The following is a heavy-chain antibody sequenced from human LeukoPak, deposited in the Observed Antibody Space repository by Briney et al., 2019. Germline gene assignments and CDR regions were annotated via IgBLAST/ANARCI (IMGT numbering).Heavy chain of an antibody. D-gene: IGHD3-22*01. V-gene: IGHV4-30-4*01. CDR1: GGSLSSGDSY. Sequence: SETLSLTCTVSGGSLSSGDSYWGWHRQPPGRGLEWIGYIYYSGSTYYIPSLKSRVTISVDTSKNQFSLKLSSVTAADTAVYYCATHITMRYYPEIWGQGTMVTVSS. J-gene: IGHJ3*02. CDR2: IYYSGST. CDR3: ATHITMRYYPEI.